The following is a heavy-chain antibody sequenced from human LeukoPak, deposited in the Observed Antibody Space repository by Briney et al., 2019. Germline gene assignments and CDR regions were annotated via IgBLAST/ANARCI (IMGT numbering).Heavy chain of an antibody. D-gene: IGHD5-12*01. V-gene: IGHV4-61*02. CDR3: ARVEYSGYDGLFDY. Sequence: SETLSLTXTVSGGSISSGSYYWSWIRQPAGEGLEWIGRIYTSGSTNYNPSLKSRVTISVDTSKNQFSLKLSSVTAADTAVYYCARVEYSGYDGLFDYWGQGTLVTVSS. CDR2: IYTSGST. J-gene: IGHJ4*02. CDR1: GGSISSGSYY.